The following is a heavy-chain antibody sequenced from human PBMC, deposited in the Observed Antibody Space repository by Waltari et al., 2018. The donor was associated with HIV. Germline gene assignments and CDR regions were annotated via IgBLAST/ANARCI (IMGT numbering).Heavy chain of an antibody. V-gene: IGHV4-61*02. CDR3: ARDDLGSGWFFDY. CDR2: IYTSGST. J-gene: IGHJ4*02. D-gene: IGHD6-19*01. CDR1: GGSISSASYY. Sequence: QVQLQESGPGLLKPSQTLSLTCTVSGGSISSASYYWTWIRQSAGKGLEWIGRIYTSGSTSYNPSLKSRVSISIDTSRNQFSLKLTSVTAADTAVYYCARDDLGSGWFFDYWGPGTLVTVSP.